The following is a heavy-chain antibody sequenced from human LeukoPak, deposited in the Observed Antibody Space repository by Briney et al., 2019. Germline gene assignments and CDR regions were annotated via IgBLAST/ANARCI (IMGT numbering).Heavy chain of an antibody. J-gene: IGHJ4*02. Sequence: ASVKVSCKASGYTFTSYAMHWVRQAPGQRLEWMGWINAGNGNTKYSQKFQGRVTITRDTSASTAYMELSSLRSEDTAVYYCARENPNYDFWSGFPGGCFDYWGQGTLVTVSS. D-gene: IGHD3-3*01. CDR2: INAGNGNT. CDR3: ARENPNYDFWSGFPGGCFDY. CDR1: GYTFTSYA. V-gene: IGHV1-3*01.